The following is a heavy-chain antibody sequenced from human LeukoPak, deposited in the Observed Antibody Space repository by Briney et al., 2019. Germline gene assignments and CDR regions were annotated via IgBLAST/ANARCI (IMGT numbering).Heavy chain of an antibody. CDR1: GYSISSGYY. V-gene: IGHV4-61*01. CDR2: IYCSGST. D-gene: IGHD6-13*01. J-gene: IGHJ1*01. CDR3: ARDSGRSSSAEYFQH. Sequence: SETLSLTCTVSGYSISSGYYWGWIRQPPGKGLEWIGYIYCSGSTNYNPSLKSRVTISVDTSKNQFSLKLSSVTAADTAVYYCARDSGRSSSAEYFQHWGLGTLVTVSS.